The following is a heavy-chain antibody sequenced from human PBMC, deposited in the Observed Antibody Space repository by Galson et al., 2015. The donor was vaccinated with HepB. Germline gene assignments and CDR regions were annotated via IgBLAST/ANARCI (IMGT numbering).Heavy chain of an antibody. V-gene: IGHV1-3*01. CDR2: INAGNGNT. D-gene: IGHD3-22*01. Sequence: SVKVSCKASGYTFTSYAMHWVRQAPGQRLEWMGWINAGNGNTKYSQKFQGRVTITRDTSASTAYMELSSLRSEDTAVYYCASTATYYYDSSGYYGQMGGVYYFDYWGQGTLVTVSS. CDR1: GYTFTSYA. CDR3: ASTATYYYDSSGYYGQMGGVYYFDY. J-gene: IGHJ4*02.